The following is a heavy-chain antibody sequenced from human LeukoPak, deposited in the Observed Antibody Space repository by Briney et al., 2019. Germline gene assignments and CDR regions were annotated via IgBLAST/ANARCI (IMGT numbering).Heavy chain of an antibody. V-gene: IGHV3-49*04. CDR3: TREPKGYYDSSGYSTDAFDI. J-gene: IGHJ3*02. Sequence: PGGSLRLSCTASGFTFGDYAMSWVRQAPGKGLEWLGFIRSKAYGGTTEYAASVKGRFTISRDDSKSIAYLQMNSLKTEHTAVYYCTREPKGYYDSSGYSTDAFDIWGQGTMVTVSS. CDR2: IRSKAYGGTT. D-gene: IGHD3-22*01. CDR1: GFTFGDYA.